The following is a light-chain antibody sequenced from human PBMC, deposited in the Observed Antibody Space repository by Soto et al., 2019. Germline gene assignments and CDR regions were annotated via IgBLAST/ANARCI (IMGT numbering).Light chain of an antibody. CDR2: DAS. J-gene: IGKJ1*01. V-gene: IGKV1-5*01. CDR1: HIVFRW. Sequence: RVAIPGHTRHIVFRWLAWYQPKPGKAPKLLICDASTLGRGVPSRFSGSGSGTEFTLTISSLQQDDFVSYCQQRCNSYSAAVGQGTKV. CDR3: QRCNSYSAA.